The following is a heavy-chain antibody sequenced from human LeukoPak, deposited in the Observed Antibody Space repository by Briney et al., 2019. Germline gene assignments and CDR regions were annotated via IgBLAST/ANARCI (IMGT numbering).Heavy chain of an antibody. D-gene: IGHD3-10*01. CDR2: LSGSGGST. CDR3: AKDYYYGSGSYYALDS. Sequence: PGGSLRLSCAASGFTFSSYGMHWVRQAPGKGLEWVSALSGSGGSTYHADSVKGRFTISRDNSKNTLYLQMNSLRADDTAIYYCAKDYYYGSGSYYALDSWGQGTLVTVSS. V-gene: IGHV3-23*01. CDR1: GFTFSSYG. J-gene: IGHJ5*01.